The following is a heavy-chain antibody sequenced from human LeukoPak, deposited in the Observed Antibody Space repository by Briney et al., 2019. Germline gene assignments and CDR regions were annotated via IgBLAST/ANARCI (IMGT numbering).Heavy chain of an antibody. J-gene: IGHJ5*02. CDR3: AKDWHILTGRNCFDP. CDR2: TNPTGGST. Sequence: GASVKVSCKASGYTFTSYYMHWVRQAPGQGLEWMGLTNPTGGSTGYAQKFQGRVTMSADTATSTAYMELRSLRFDDTAIYYCAKDWHILTGRNCFDPWGQGTLVTVSS. V-gene: IGHV1-46*01. CDR1: GYTFTSYY. D-gene: IGHD3-9*01.